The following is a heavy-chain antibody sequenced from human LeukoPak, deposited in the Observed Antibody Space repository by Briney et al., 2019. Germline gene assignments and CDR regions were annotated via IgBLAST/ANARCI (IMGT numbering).Heavy chain of an antibody. V-gene: IGHV4-59*01. CDR2: IDHSGST. Sequence: SEALSLTCTVSGGSFSSYYWTWIRQPPGKGLEWIGYIDHSGSTNYNPSLKSRVTISSDTSKNQFSLELSSVTAADTAVYYCARLKATVSIHAYFDYWGQGTLVTVSS. D-gene: IGHD4-17*01. CDR3: ARLKATVSIHAYFDY. CDR1: GGSFSSYY. J-gene: IGHJ4*02.